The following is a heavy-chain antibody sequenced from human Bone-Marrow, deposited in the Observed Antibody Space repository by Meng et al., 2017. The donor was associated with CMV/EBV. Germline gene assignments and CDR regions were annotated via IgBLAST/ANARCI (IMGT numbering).Heavy chain of an antibody. D-gene: IGHD3-22*01. CDR3: ARGDYDSSGFFDY. V-gene: IGHV3-20*04. CDR1: GFTFDDYG. CDR2: INWNGGST. Sequence: GESLKISCAASGFTFDDYGMSWVRQAPGKGLERVSGINWNGGSTGYADSVKGRFTISRDNAKNSLYLQMNSLRAEDTALYYCARGDYDSSGFFDYWGQGTLVTVSS. J-gene: IGHJ4*02.